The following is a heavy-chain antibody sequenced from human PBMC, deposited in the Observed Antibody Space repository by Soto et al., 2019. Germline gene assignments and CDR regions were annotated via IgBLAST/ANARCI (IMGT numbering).Heavy chain of an antibody. D-gene: IGHD1-20*01. CDR3: ATASRGNWNEFDY. J-gene: IGHJ4*02. Sequence: QVQLVESGGVVVQPGRSLRLSCAASGFTFSTYGMHWVRQAPGKGLEWVAVIWYDGTNTYYADSLKGRFTISRDNSKNTNYQQKNNLRIEETAVYYWATASRGNWNEFDYWGQGTLVSFS. V-gene: IGHV3-33*01. CDR2: IWYDGTNT. CDR1: GFTFSTYG.